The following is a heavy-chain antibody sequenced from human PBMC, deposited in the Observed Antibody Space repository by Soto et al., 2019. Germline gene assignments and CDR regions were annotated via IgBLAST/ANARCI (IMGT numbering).Heavy chain of an antibody. CDR1: GGSISSGDYY. V-gene: IGHV4-30-4*01. Sequence: QVQLQESGPGLVKPSQTLSLTCTVSGGSISSGDYYWSWIRQPPGKGLEWIGYIYYSGSTYYNPSLKSRVTLSVDTSKNQFSLKLSSVTAADTAVYYCARANSHSSGWYKDVWFDPWGQGTLVTVSS. CDR2: IYYSGST. J-gene: IGHJ5*02. D-gene: IGHD6-19*01. CDR3: ARANSHSSGWYKDVWFDP.